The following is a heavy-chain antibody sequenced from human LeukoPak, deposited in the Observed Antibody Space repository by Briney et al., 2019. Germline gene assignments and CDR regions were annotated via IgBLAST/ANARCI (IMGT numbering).Heavy chain of an antibody. V-gene: IGHV3-53*01. CDR1: GFTVSSSY. D-gene: IGHD1-26*01. J-gene: IGHJ4*02. CDR3: PRRNSGSYDY. CDR2: IYSGGST. Sequence: GGSLRLSCAASGFTVSSSYMTWVRQAPGKGLEWVSLIYSGGSTYYADSVKGRFTISRDNSKNTLYLQMNSLRAEDTAVYYCPRRNSGSYDYWGQGTLVTVSS.